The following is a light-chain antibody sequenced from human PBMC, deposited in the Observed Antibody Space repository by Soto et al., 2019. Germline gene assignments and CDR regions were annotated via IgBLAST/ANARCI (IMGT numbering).Light chain of an antibody. V-gene: IGKV1-5*03. J-gene: IGKJ1*01. CDR2: RAS. Sequence: DIQMTQSPSTLSASVGDRVIITCRASQSVDNWLAWFQQKPGKAPKVVIYRASGLETGVTSRFSGSGSGTEFTLTISSLQPDDFATYYCQHYSASSPWTLGQGTKVEIK. CDR3: QHYSASSPWT. CDR1: QSVDNW.